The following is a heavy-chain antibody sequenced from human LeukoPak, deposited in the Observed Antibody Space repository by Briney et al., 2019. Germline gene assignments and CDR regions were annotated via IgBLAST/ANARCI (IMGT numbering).Heavy chain of an antibody. CDR1: GFTFSSYA. CDR2: VSYDGTNK. V-gene: IGHV3-30-3*01. J-gene: IGHJ4*02. CDR3: ARDPLSPKYGSGTYPFYFDF. D-gene: IGHD3-10*01. Sequence: GGSLRLSCSASGFTFSSYAMYWVRQAPGKGLEWVAVVSYDGTNKYYADSVKGRFTISRDNSKNTLYLQMNSLRAEDTAIYYCARDPLSPKYGSGTYPFYFDFWGQGTLVTVSS.